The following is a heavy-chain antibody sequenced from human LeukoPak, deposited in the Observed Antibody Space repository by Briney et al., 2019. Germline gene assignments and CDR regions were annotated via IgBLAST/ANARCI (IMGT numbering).Heavy chain of an antibody. V-gene: IGHV4-59*11. CDR2: ISNSGST. Sequence: SETLSLTCTVSGGSISSHYWTWIRQSPVKGLEWIGDISNSGSTSCNPSLKGRVTISIDTSKNQFSLKLSSVTAADTAVYYCGRDALVGYFSYYYMDVWGKGTTVTVSS. D-gene: IGHD2-15*01. CDR1: GGSISSHY. J-gene: IGHJ6*03. CDR3: GRDALVGYFSYYYMDV.